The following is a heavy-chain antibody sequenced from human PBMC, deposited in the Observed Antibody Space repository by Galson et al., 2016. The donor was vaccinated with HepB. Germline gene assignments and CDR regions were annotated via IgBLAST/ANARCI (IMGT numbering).Heavy chain of an antibody. CDR2: VSGSGGST. CDR3: AKDLRGTSGWPNPFDY. CDR1: GFTFNSYA. V-gene: IGHV3-23*01. D-gene: IGHD6-19*01. J-gene: IGHJ4*02. Sequence: SLRLSCAASGFTFNSYAMSWVRQAPGKGLEWVSAVSGSGGSTYFADSVKGRFTISRDSSNNTLYLQMNSLRSEDTAIYYCAKDLRGTSGWPNPFDYWGQGTLVTVSS.